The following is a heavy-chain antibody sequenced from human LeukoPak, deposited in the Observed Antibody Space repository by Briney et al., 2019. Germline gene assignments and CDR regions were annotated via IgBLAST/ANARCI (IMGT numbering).Heavy chain of an antibody. D-gene: IGHD1-26*01. J-gene: IGHJ4*02. CDR2: INHSGST. CDR3: ARGRARYSESYRGLGY. CDR1: GGSFSGYY. Sequence: PSETLSLTCAVYGGSFSGYYWSWIRQPPGKGLEWIGEINHSGSTNYNPSLKSRVTISVDTSKNQFSLKLSSVTAADTAVYYCARGRARYSESYRGLGYWGQGTLVTVSS. V-gene: IGHV4-34*01.